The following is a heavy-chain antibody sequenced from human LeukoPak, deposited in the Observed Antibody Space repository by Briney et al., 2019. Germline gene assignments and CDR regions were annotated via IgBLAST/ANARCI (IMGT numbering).Heavy chain of an antibody. D-gene: IGHD6-19*01. CDR2: INNDGDNT. CDR3: ARSYTSGWYDVKY. V-gene: IGHV3-74*01. Sequence: GGSLRLSCAASGFTFIEYWMHWVRQVPGKGLVWISHINNDGDNTTYADSVKGRLTISRDNAKNTVYLQMNSLRAEDTAVYYCARSYTSGWYDVKYWGQGTLVTVSS. CDR1: GFTFIEYW. J-gene: IGHJ4*02.